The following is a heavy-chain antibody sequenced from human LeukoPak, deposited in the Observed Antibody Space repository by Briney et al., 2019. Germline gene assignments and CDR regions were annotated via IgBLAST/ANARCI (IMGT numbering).Heavy chain of an antibody. V-gene: IGHV4-39*02. Sequence: PSETLSLTCTVSGGSISSSSYHWGWIRQPPGKGLEWIGSIYYSGSTYYNPSLKSRVTISVDTPKNQFSLKLSSVTAADTAVYYCVRDGYNYWGQGTLVTVSS. D-gene: IGHD5-24*01. CDR3: VRDGYNY. J-gene: IGHJ4*02. CDR2: IYYSGST. CDR1: GGSISSSSYH.